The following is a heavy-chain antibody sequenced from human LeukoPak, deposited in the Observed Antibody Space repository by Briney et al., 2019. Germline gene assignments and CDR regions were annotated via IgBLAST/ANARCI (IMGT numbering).Heavy chain of an antibody. V-gene: IGHV4-34*01. CDR1: GGSFSGYY. D-gene: IGHD6-19*01. CDR2: INHSGST. Sequence: NPSETLSLTCAVYGGSFSGYYWSWICQPPGKGLEWIGEINHSGSTNYNPSLKSRVTISVDTSKNQFSLKLSSVTAADTAVYYCARAAIAVAGTLVAPPCYFDYWGQGTLVTVSS. CDR3: ARAAIAVAGTLVAPPCYFDY. J-gene: IGHJ4*02.